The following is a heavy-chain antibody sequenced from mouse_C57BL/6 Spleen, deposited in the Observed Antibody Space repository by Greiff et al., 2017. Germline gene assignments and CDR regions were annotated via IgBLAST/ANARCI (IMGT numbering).Heavy chain of an antibody. CDR1: GYTFTSYT. J-gene: IGHJ4*01. Sequence: HVQLKESGAELARPGASVKMSCKASGYTFTSYTMHWVKQRPGQGLEWIGYINPSSGYTKYNQKFKDKATLTADKSSSTAYMLLSSLTSEDSAVYYCAEGGTDYAMDYWGQGTSVTVSS. CDR3: AEGGTDYAMDY. CDR2: INPSSGYT. V-gene: IGHV1-4*01.